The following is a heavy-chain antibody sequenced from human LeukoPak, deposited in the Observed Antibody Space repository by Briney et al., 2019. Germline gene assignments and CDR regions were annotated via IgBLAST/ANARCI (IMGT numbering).Heavy chain of an antibody. V-gene: IGHV1-46*01. CDR2: INPSGGST. D-gene: IGHD3-22*01. J-gene: IGHJ4*02. Sequence: GASVKVSCKASGYTFTSYYMHWVRQAPGQGLEWMGIINPSGGSTSYAQKFQGRVTMTRDMSTSTVYMELSSLRSEDTAVYYCARSRPYYDSSGGAYYFDYWGQGTLVTVSS. CDR1: GYTFTSYY. CDR3: ARSRPYYDSSGGAYYFDY.